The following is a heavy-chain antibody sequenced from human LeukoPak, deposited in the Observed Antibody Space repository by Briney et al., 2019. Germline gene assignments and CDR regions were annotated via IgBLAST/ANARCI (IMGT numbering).Heavy chain of an antibody. D-gene: IGHD3-9*01. CDR3: ARRLLTGYSEF. J-gene: IGHJ1*01. V-gene: IGHV3-66*04. Sequence: GGSLRLSCAASGFTVSSTYMIWVRQAPGQGLEWVSVFYSADTTYYANSVKGRFTISRDNSKNMLFLQMNSLRAEDTAVYYCARRLLTGYSEFWGQGTLVTVSS. CDR2: FYSADTT. CDR1: GFTVSSTY.